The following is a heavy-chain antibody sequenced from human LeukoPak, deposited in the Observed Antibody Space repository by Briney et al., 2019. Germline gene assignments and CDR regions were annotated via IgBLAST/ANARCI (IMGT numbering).Heavy chain of an antibody. D-gene: IGHD6-13*01. CDR2: INQDGSER. J-gene: IGHJ3*02. CDR1: GFTFSSHW. V-gene: IGHV3-7*01. Sequence: SGGSLRLSCAASGFTFSSHWMTWVRQAPGKGLELVANINQDGSERYYVDSVKGRFTISRDNAKNSLYLQMNSLRAEDTAVYYCARDSEYSSSFAFDIWGQGTMVTVSS. CDR3: ARDSEYSSSFAFDI.